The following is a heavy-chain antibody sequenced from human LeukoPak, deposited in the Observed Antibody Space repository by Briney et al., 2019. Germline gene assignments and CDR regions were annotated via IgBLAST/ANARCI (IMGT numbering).Heavy chain of an antibody. D-gene: IGHD6-13*01. CDR3: ASAGSSWYRAFDH. CDR1: GFTFSSYS. CDR2: ISSSSSYI. V-gene: IGHV3-21*01. J-gene: IGHJ4*02. Sequence: TTGGSLRLSCAASGFTFSSYSMNWVRQAPGKGLEWVSSISSSSSYIYYADSVKGRFTISRDNAKNSLYLQMNSLRAEDTAVYYCASAGSSWYRAFDHWGQGTLVTVSS.